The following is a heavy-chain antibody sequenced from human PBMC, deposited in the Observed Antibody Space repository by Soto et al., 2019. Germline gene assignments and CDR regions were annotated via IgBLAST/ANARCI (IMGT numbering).Heavy chain of an antibody. V-gene: IGHV3-9*01. CDR1: GFDFDDYA. D-gene: IGHD1-26*01. CDR2: LNWDGGSI. Sequence: EVQLVESGGGLVQPGKSLRLSCAASGFDFDDYAMHWVRQRPGRGLEWVSGLNWDGGSIGYADSVKGRFTISRGNVYSSVNLEMTSLKAEDTALYYCVKGASSGTYYGMDVWGQGTTVTVSS. CDR3: VKGASSGTYYGMDV. J-gene: IGHJ6*02.